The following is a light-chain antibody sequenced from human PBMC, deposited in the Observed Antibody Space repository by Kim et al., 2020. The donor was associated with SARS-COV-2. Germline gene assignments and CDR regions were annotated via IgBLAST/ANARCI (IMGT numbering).Light chain of an antibody. CDR2: QDN. V-gene: IGLV3-1*01. J-gene: IGLJ1*01. CDR1: KLSDRY. CDR3: QAWDSSTSNV. Sequence: SYELTQPPSVSVSPGQTASITCSGDKLSDRYASWYQQRPGQSPVVVIYQDNKRPAGIPERFSGSNSGNIATLTISGAQSTDESDYYCQAWDSSTSNVFGTGTKVTVL.